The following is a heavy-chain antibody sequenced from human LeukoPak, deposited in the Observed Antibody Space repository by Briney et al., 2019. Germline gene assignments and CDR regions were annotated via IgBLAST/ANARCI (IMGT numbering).Heavy chain of an antibody. CDR2: IYYSGST. CDR3: ARADIVATIGDY. Sequence: SETLSLTCTVSGGSVSSGSYYWSWIRQPPGKGLEWIGYIYYSGSTNYNPSLKCRVTISVDTSKNQFSLKLSSVTAADTAVYYCARADIVATIGDYWGQGTLVTVSS. CDR1: GGSVSSGSYY. D-gene: IGHD5-12*01. V-gene: IGHV4-61*01. J-gene: IGHJ4*02.